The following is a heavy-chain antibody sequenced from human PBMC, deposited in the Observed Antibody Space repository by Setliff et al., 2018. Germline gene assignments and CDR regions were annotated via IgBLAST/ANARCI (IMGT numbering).Heavy chain of an antibody. Sequence: GGSLRLSCAASGFTFSSSAMAWVRQAPGKGLEWVSAISSTITSTYYADSVKGRFSISRDNSQNTLYLQMNSLSPEDTALYYCASSSGGNYEAYFDYWGQGTLVTVSS. CDR2: ISSTITST. CDR3: ASSSGGNYEAYFDY. CDR1: GFTFSSSA. D-gene: IGHD2-15*01. J-gene: IGHJ4*02. V-gene: IGHV3-23*01.